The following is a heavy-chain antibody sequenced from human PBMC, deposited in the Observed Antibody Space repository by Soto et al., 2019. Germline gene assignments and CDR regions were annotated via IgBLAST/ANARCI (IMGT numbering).Heavy chain of an antibody. CDR1: GFTFSSYG. Sequence: GGSLRLSCAASGFTFSSYGMHWVRQAPGKGLEWVAVIWYDGSNKYYADSVKGRFTISRDNSKNTLYLQMNSLRAEDTAVYYCARGPREDYVWRSYRSSKAHFDYWGPGTLVTVYS. CDR3: ARGPREDYVWRSYRSSKAHFDY. CDR2: IWYDGSNK. V-gene: IGHV3-33*01. D-gene: IGHD3-16*02. J-gene: IGHJ4*02.